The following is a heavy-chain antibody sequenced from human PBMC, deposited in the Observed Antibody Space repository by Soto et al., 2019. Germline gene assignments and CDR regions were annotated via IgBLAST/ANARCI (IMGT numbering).Heavy chain of an antibody. CDR3: ARIPSWSPETYNWFDP. CDR1: GYTFTSYG. D-gene: IGHD2-8*02. Sequence: ASVKVSCKASGYTFTSYGISWVRQAPGQGLEWMGWISAYNGNTNYAQKLQGRVTMTTDTSTSTAYMELRSLRSDDTAVYYCARIPSWSPETYNWFDPWGQGTLVTVSS. J-gene: IGHJ5*02. CDR2: ISAYNGNT. V-gene: IGHV1-18*01.